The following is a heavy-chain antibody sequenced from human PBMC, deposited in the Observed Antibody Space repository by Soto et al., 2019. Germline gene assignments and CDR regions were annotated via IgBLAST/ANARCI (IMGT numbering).Heavy chain of an antibody. D-gene: IGHD2-2*01. Sequence: SETLSLTCAVSGGYISGGYYSWSWIRQPPGKGLEWIGFIYHTGTTNYNPSLQSRVTMLVDKSKNQFSLNLTSVTAADTAVYYCARDSRYANRWACGHYFDYWGRGTLVTVSS. CDR3: ARDSRYANRWACGHYFDY. V-gene: IGHV4-30-2*01. J-gene: IGHJ4*02. CDR2: IYHTGTT. CDR1: GGYISGGYYS.